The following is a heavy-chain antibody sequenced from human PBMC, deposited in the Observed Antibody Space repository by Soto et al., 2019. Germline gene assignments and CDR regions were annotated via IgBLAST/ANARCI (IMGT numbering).Heavy chain of an antibody. Sequence: QVQLVESGGGVVQPGRSLRLSCAASGFTFSSYGMHWVRQAPGKGLEWVAVIWYDGSNKYYADSVKGRFTISRDNSKNTLYLQMNSLRAEDTAVYYCARETVYGDAISPRYYFDYWGQGTLVTVSS. CDR1: GFTFSSYG. D-gene: IGHD4-17*01. CDR2: IWYDGSNK. V-gene: IGHV3-33*01. CDR3: ARETVYGDAISPRYYFDY. J-gene: IGHJ4*02.